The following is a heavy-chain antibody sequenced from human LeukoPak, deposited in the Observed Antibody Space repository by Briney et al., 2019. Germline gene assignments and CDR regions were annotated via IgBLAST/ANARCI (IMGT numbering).Heavy chain of an antibody. V-gene: IGHV3-30*18. CDR3: AKDGSGCGDRAYDY. Sequence: GGSLRLSCAASGFTFSSYGMHWVRQAPGKGLEWVAVISYDGSNKYYADSVKGRFTISRDNSKNTLYLQMNSLRAEDTAVYYCAKDGSGCGDRAYDYWGQGTLVTVSS. D-gene: IGHD6-19*01. CDR1: GFTFSSYG. J-gene: IGHJ4*02. CDR2: ISYDGSNK.